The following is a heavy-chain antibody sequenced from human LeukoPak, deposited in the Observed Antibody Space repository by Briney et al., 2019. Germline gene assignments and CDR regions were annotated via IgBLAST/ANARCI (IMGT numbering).Heavy chain of an antibody. CDR1: GYTFTGYY. D-gene: IGHD3-10*01. V-gene: IGHV1-46*01. CDR3: ARDNGLITMVRGVPDY. CDR2: INPSGGST. J-gene: IGHJ4*02. Sequence: GASVKVSCKASGYTFTGYYMHWVRQAPGQGLEWMGIINPSGGSTSYAQKFQGRVTMTRDTSTSTVYMELSSLRSEDTAVYYCARDNGLITMVRGVPDYWGQGTLVTVSS.